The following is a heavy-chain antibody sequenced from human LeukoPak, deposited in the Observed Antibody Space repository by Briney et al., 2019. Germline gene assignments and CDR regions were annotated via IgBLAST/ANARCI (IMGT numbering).Heavy chain of an antibody. D-gene: IGHD2-2*01. Sequence: PGGSLRLSCTASGFTFGDYAMSWFRQAPGKGLEWVSYISSSSSTIYYADSVKGRFTISRDNAKNSLYLQMNSLRAEDTAVYYCARDVLGYHPNWFDPWGQGTLVTVSS. CDR1: GFTFGDYA. J-gene: IGHJ5*02. CDR3: ARDVLGYHPNWFDP. V-gene: IGHV3-48*01. CDR2: ISSSSSTI.